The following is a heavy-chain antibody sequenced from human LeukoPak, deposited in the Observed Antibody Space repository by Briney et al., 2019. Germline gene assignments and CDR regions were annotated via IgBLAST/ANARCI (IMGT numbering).Heavy chain of an antibody. CDR2: IRSKAYGGTT. Sequence: GGSLRLSCTASGFTFGDYAMSWFRQAPGKGLEWVGFIRSKAYGGTTEYAASVKGRFTISRDDSKSIAYLQMNSLKTEDTAVYYCAKDQGTYSGYDYYYYGMDVWGQGTTVIVSS. V-gene: IGHV3-49*03. D-gene: IGHD5-12*01. J-gene: IGHJ6*02. CDR1: GFTFGDYA. CDR3: AKDQGTYSGYDYYYYGMDV.